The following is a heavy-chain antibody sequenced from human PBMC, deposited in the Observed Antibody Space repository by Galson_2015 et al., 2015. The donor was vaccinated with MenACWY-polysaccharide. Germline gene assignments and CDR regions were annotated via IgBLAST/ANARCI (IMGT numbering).Heavy chain of an antibody. D-gene: IGHD3-9*01. J-gene: IGHJ4*02. V-gene: IGHV4-30-4*08. CDR2: IHFTGRT. CDR3: ARGFYNILTRYPKNFDY. CDR1: GGSINISH. Sequence: TLSLTCTVSGGSINISHWSWIRRPPGKGLEWIGYIHFTGRTFLNPSLKSRLTISVDTSKNKFSLKLTSVTAADTAIYYCARGFYNILTRYPKNFDYWGQGTLVTVSS.